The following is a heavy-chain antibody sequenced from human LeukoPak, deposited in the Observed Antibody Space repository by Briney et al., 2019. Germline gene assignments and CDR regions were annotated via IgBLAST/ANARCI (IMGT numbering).Heavy chain of an antibody. J-gene: IGHJ4*02. D-gene: IGHD1-7*01. CDR1: GFTFSSYA. CDR3: ARGLAGGTTWDPQDY. Sequence: GGSLRLSCAASGFTFSSYAMHWVRQAPGKGLEWVAVISYDGSNKYYADSVKGRFTISRDNSKNTLYLQMNSQRAEDTAVYYCARGLAGGTTWDPQDYWGQGTLVTVSS. V-gene: IGHV3-30*01. CDR2: ISYDGSNK.